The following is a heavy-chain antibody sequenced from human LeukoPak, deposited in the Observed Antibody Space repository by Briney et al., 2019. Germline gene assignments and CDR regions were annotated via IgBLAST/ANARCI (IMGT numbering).Heavy chain of an antibody. D-gene: IGHD3-16*02. CDR2: ISSSSSYI. CDR1: GFTFSSYG. J-gene: IGHJ4*02. CDR3: AREISYDYVWGSYRYLDY. V-gene: IGHV3-21*01. Sequence: PGGSLRLSCAASGFTFSSYGMHWVRQAPGKGLEWVSSISSSSSYIYYADSVKGRFTISRDNAKNSLYLQMNSLRAEDTAVYYCAREISYDYVWGSYRYLDYWGQGTLVTVSS.